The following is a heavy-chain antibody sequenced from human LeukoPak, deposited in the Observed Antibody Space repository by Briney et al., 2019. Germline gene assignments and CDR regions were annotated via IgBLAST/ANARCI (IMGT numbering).Heavy chain of an antibody. CDR3: ARGPRDGYIQIFDY. CDR1: GGTFISYA. CDR2: IIPIFGTA. Sequence: ASVKVSCKASGGTFISYAISWVRQAPGQGLEWMGGIIPIFGTANYAQKFQGRVTITADESTSTAYMELSSLRSEDTAVYYCARGPRDGYIQIFDYWGQGTLVTVSS. V-gene: IGHV1-69*13. J-gene: IGHJ4*02. D-gene: IGHD5-24*01.